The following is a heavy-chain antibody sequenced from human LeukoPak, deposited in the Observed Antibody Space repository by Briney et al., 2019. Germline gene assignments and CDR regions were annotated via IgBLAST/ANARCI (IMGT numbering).Heavy chain of an antibody. CDR1: GGSFSGYY. J-gene: IGHJ5*01. Sequence: PSETLSLTCAVYGGSFSGYYWSWIRQPPGKGLEWIGEINHSGSTNYNPSLKSRVTISVDTSKNQFSLKLSSVTAADTAVYYCATHPYSSSWFDYWGQGTLVTVSS. D-gene: IGHD6-13*01. V-gene: IGHV4-34*01. CDR2: INHSGST. CDR3: ATHPYSSSWFDY.